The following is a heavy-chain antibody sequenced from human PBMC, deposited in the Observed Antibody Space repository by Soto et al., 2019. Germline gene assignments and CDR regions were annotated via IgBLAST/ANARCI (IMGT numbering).Heavy chain of an antibody. D-gene: IGHD2-2*01. Sequence: QVQLVESGGGVVQPGRSLRLSCAASGFTFSSYAMHWVHQAPGKGLEWVALILYDGSNKYYADSVKGRFTISRDNSKNTLYLQMNSLRTEDTAVYYCGRCSSTSCHLGADYWGQGTLVAVSS. V-gene: IGHV3-30-3*01. CDR3: GRCSSTSCHLGADY. CDR1: GFTFSSYA. CDR2: ILYDGSNK. J-gene: IGHJ4*02.